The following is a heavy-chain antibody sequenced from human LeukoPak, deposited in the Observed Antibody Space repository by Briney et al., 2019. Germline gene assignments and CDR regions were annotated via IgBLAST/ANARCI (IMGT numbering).Heavy chain of an antibody. CDR2: VHYSGTA. Sequence: SETLSLTCTVSDGSITNYDWSWVRQPPGKGLEFIGHVHYSGTANYNPSLRSRVTISIDTSKKHFFLKLKSVTAADTAVYYCARRSGVYYFDYWGQGTLVTVSS. CDR1: DGSITNYD. V-gene: IGHV4-59*01. CDR3: ARRSGVYYFDY. D-gene: IGHD3-16*01. J-gene: IGHJ4*02.